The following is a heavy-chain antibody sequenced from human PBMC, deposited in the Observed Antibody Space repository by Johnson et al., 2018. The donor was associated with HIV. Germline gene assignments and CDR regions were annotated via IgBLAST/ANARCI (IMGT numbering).Heavy chain of an antibody. J-gene: IGHJ3*02. CDR3: AKEALRGGEYDAFDI. V-gene: IGHV3-7*01. Sequence: VQLVESGGGVVQPGWPLRLSCAASAFSFISFGMHWVRQAPGKGLEWVANIKQDGSEKYYVDSVKGRFTISRDNSKNTLYMQMKSLRVEDTAVYYCAKEALRGGEYDAFDIWGQGTMVTVS. D-gene: IGHD2-15*01. CDR2: IKQDGSEK. CDR1: AFSFISFG.